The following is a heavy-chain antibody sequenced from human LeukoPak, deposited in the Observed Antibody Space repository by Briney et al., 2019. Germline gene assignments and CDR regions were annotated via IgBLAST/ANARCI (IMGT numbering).Heavy chain of an antibody. CDR1: GFTFSSYS. CDR3: AREDYDFWSGYSSGPSGANWFDP. Sequence: GGSLRLPXAASGFTFSSYSMNWVGQAPGKGLEWVSYISSSSSTKYYADSVKGRFTLSRHNAKNSLYLQMNSLRAEDTAVYYCAREDYDFWSGYSSGPSGANWFDPWGQRTLVTVSS. J-gene: IGHJ5*02. CDR2: ISSSSSTK. D-gene: IGHD3-3*01. V-gene: IGHV3-48*01.